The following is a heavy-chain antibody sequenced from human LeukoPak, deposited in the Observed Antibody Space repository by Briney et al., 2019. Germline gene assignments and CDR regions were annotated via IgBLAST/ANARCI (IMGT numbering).Heavy chain of an antibody. J-gene: IGHJ4*01. V-gene: IGHV3-48*02. CDR2: ISSSGTTI. CDR1: GFTFSSYG. Sequence: PGRSLRLSCAASGFTFSSYGMNWVRQAPGKGLEWVSLISSSGTTIYYADFLRGRFTISRDNAKNSLYLQMNSLRDEDSALYYCARDSITSDSSGYYFDYWGQGILVTVSS. CDR3: ARDSITSDSSGYYFDY. D-gene: IGHD3-22*01.